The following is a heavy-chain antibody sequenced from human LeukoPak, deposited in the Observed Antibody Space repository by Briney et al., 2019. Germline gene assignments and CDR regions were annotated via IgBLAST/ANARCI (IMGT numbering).Heavy chain of an antibody. CDR2: ISWNRGSI. CDR1: GFTFDDYA. V-gene: IGHV3-9*01. J-gene: IGHJ3*01. D-gene: IGHD3-10*01. Sequence: AGRSLRLSCAASGFTFDDYAMEWVRQAPGKGLEGVSGISWNRGSIGYADSVKGRFTISRDNAKNSLYLQINSLRAEDTALYYCAKDRYGSGTNWFDPWGQGTMVTVSS. CDR3: AKDRYGSGTNWFDP.